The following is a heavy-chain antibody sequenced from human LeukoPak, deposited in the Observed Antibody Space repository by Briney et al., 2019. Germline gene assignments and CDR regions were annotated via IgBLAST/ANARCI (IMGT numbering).Heavy chain of an antibody. J-gene: IGHJ4*02. Sequence: GGSLRLSCAASGFTFDDYAMHWVRQVPGKGLVWVSRINTDGSSTGYADSVKGRFTISRDNAKNTLYLQMSSLRAEDTAVYYCARENWYLDYWGQGTLVTVSS. V-gene: IGHV3-74*01. CDR3: ARENWYLDY. D-gene: IGHD1-1*01. CDR2: INTDGSST. CDR1: GFTFDDYA.